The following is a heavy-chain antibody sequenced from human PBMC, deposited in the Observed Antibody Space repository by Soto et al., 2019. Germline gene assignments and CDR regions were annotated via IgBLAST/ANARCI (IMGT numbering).Heavy chain of an antibody. CDR2: ISSSSSYT. D-gene: IGHD5-18*01. V-gene: IGHV3-11*06. CDR3: ARRFSGYSYGPRATGVDY. J-gene: IGHJ4*02. CDR1: GFTFSDYY. Sequence: QVQLVESGGGLVKPGGSLRLSCAASGFTFSDYYMSWIRQAPGKGLEWVSYISSSSSYTNYTDSVKGRFTISRDNAKNSLYLQMNSLRAEDTAVYYCARRFSGYSYGPRATGVDYWGQGTLVTVSS.